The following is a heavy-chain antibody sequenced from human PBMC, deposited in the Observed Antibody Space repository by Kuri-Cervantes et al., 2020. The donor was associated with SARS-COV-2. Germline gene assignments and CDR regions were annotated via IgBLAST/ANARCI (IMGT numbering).Heavy chain of an antibody. J-gene: IGHJ4*02. Sequence: ASVKVSYKASGYTFTSYGISWVRQAPGQGLEWMGMVKTNSGNTLYAQIFQGRVTMTRDTSTSTVYMELSSLTSEDTAIYYCYCAPKEGFDSWGQGTLVTVSS. D-gene: IGHD2-21*01. CDR2: VKTNSGNT. V-gene: IGHV1-8*02. CDR1: GYTFTSYG. CDR3: YCAPKEGFDS.